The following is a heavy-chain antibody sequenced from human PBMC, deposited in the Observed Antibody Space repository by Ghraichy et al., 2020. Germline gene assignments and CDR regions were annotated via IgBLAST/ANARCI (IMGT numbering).Heavy chain of an antibody. CDR2: IYYSGST. D-gene: IGHD6-6*01. CDR3: ARARLVVAARGSYYYYYGMDV. Sequence: SETLSLTCTVSGGSISSYYWSWILQPPGNGLEWIGYIYYSGSTNYNPSLKSRVTISVDTSKNQFSLKLSSVTAADTAVYYCARARLVVAARGSYYYYYGMDVWGQGTTVTVSS. CDR1: GGSISSYY. J-gene: IGHJ6*02. V-gene: IGHV4-59*01.